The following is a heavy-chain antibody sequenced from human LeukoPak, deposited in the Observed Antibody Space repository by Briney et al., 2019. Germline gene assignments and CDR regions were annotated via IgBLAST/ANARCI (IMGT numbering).Heavy chain of an antibody. Sequence: GGSLRLSCAASGLIISNYWMHWVRQAPGKGLVWVARINSEGSGTTYADSVKGRFTISRDNAKNTLYPQMNSLRDEDTAVYYCAKGGTTVVDYWGQGTLVTVSS. V-gene: IGHV3-74*01. CDR3: AKGGTTVVDY. CDR1: GLIISNYW. CDR2: INSEGSGT. J-gene: IGHJ4*02. D-gene: IGHD4-23*01.